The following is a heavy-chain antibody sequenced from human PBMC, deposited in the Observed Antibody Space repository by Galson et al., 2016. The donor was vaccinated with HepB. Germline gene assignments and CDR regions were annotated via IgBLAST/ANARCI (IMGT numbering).Heavy chain of an antibody. V-gene: IGHV3-13*04. CDR1: GFTFRSYD. CDR3: ARIARGSSYTLGYFDL. CDR2: IGTLHDS. Sequence: SLRLSCAASGFTFRSYDMSWVRQSTGKGLEWVAAIGTLHDSFFPDSVQGRFSISRENVKNSLYLQLNRLRAGDTAEYYCARIARGSSYTLGYFDLWGRGTLATVSS. D-gene: IGHD6-13*01. J-gene: IGHJ2*01.